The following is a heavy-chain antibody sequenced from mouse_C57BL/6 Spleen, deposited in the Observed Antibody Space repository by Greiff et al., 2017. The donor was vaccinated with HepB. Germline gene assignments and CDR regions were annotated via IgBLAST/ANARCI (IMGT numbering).Heavy chain of an antibody. V-gene: IGHV5-4*01. CDR3: ARDTVEDAIDY. CDR1: GFTFSSYA. CDR2: ISDGGSYT. J-gene: IGHJ4*01. Sequence: EVMLVESGGGLVKPGGSLKLSCAASGFTFSSYAMSWVRQTPEKRLEWVATISDGGSYTYYPDNVKGRFTISRDKAKNNLYLQMSHLKSEDTAMYYCARDTVEDAIDYWGQGTSVTVSS.